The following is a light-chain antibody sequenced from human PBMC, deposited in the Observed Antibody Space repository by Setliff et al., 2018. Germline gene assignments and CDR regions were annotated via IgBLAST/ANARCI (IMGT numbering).Light chain of an antibody. CDR2: EVS. V-gene: IGLV2-14*01. CDR1: SSDVGSHNY. J-gene: IGLJ1*01. CDR3: SSFRSTATPEF. Sequence: QSALTQPASVSGSPGQSITISCTGTSSDVGSHNYVSWYQHHPGKAPKLVIYEVSNRPSGVSNRFSGSKSVNTASLTISGLQAEDEADYYCSSFRSTATPEFFGTGTKVTVL.